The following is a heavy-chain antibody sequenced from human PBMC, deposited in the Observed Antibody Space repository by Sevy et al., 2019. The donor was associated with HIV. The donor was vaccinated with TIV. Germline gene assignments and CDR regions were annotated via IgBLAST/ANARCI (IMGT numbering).Heavy chain of an antibody. V-gene: IGHV3-30-3*01. D-gene: IGHD6-19*01. CDR3: ARARAGNIAVGEGPY. Sequence: GGSLRLSCAASGFTFSSYAMHWVRQAPGKGLEWVAVISYDGSNKYYADSVKCRFTISRDNSKNTLYLQMNSLRAEDTAVYYCARARAGNIAVGEGPYWGQGTLVTVSS. CDR2: ISYDGSNK. J-gene: IGHJ4*02. CDR1: GFTFSSYA.